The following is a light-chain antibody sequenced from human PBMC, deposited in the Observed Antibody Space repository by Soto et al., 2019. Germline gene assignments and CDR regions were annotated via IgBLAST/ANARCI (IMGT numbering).Light chain of an antibody. CDR2: AAS. CDR3: QHSYSTPT. CDR1: QSISSY. Sequence: DIQMTQSPSSLSASVGDRVTITCRASQSISSYLNWYQQKPGKAPKLLIYAASSLQSGVPSRFSGSGSGTDLTLTISSLKNQDFATYYCQHSYSTPTFGRGTKVDIK. V-gene: IGKV1-39*01. J-gene: IGKJ1*01.